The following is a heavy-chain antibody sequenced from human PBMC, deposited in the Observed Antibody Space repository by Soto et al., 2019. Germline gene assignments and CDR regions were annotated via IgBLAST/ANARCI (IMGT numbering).Heavy chain of an antibody. V-gene: IGHV3-30*03. Sequence: QPGGSLRLSCSASGFTFQSYAFYWVRQAPGKGLECVAGISRDGSKKYHAVSVRGRFTISRDNSKNTLFLQMDSLRIDDTAVYYCARDGGYSFASWGQGMLVSVS. J-gene: IGHJ4*02. D-gene: IGHD3-16*01. CDR3: ARDGGYSFAS. CDR1: GFTFQSYA. CDR2: ISRDGSKK.